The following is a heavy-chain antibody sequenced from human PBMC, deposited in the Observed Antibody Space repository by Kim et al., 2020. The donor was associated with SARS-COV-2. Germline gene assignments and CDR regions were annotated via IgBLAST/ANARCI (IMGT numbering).Heavy chain of an antibody. J-gene: IGHJ4*01. D-gene: IGHD2-21*02. CDR2: ISPTRST. CDR3: ARGSPGSAVTAPSHY. Sequence: SETLSLTCAGYGGSFSGFSWSWIRQAPGKGLEWIGEISPTRSTNSNPSLETRLTMSLDTSKRQFSLKLTSLSAADTAIYYCARGSPGSAVTAPSHY. V-gene: IGHV4-34*01. CDR1: GGSFSGFS.